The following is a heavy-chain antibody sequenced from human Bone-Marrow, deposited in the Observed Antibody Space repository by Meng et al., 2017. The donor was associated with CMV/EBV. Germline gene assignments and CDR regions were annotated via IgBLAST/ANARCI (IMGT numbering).Heavy chain of an antibody. J-gene: IGHJ6*02. CDR3: ARAAPATVAGYYYGMDV. D-gene: IGHD6-19*01. Sequence: GESLKISCTASGFTFGDYAMSWVRQAPGKGLEWVSYISSSSSTIYYADSVKGRFTISRDNAKNSLYLQMNSLRAEDTAVYYCARAAPATVAGYYYGMDVWGQGTTVTVSS. CDR1: GFTFGDYA. V-gene: IGHV3-48*04. CDR2: ISSSSSTI.